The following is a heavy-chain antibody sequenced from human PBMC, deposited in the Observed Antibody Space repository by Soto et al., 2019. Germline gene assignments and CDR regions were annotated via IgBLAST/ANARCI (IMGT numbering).Heavy chain of an antibody. CDR3: AADPPMVRGVIGYYYYGMDV. J-gene: IGHJ6*02. Sequence: GASVKVSCKASGFTFTISAVQWVRQARGQRLEWIGWIVVGSGNTNYAQKFQERVTITRDMSTSTAYMELSSLRSEDTAVYYCAADPPMVRGVIGYYYYGMDVWGQGTTVTVSS. D-gene: IGHD3-10*01. CDR2: IVVGSGNT. CDR1: GFTFTISA. V-gene: IGHV1-58*01.